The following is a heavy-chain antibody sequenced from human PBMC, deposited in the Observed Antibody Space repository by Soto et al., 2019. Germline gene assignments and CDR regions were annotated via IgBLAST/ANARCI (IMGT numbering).Heavy chain of an antibody. J-gene: IGHJ3*02. D-gene: IGHD3-3*01. CDR3: ARLLKNAFWSGYYPYDAFDI. V-gene: IGHV5-51*01. CDR2: IYPDDSDT. CDR1: GYIFINYW. Sequence: GASLKISCKASGYIFINYWIAWVRQMTGKALEWMAMIYPDDSDTIYSPSFQGQVTISADKSISTAYLQWSSLKASDTAMYYCARLLKNAFWSGYYPYDAFDIWGQGTMVTVSS.